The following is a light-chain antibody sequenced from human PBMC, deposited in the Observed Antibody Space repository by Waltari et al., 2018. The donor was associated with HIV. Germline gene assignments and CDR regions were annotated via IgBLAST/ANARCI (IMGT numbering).Light chain of an antibody. CDR3: CSYAGSSWV. Sequence: QSALTQPRSVSGSPGQSVTISCTGTSSDVGGYNYVSWYQQHPGKAPKLMIYDVSKLPSGVPDRFSGSKSGNTASLTISGLQAEEEADYYCCSYAGSSWVFGGVTKLTVL. J-gene: IGLJ3*02. V-gene: IGLV2-11*01. CDR1: SSDVGGYNY. CDR2: DVS.